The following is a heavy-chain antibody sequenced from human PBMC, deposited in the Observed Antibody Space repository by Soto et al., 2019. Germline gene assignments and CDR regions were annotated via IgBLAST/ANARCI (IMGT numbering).Heavy chain of an antibody. J-gene: IGHJ4*02. CDR3: AVDCSSTSCYLN. CDR2: IYYSGST. D-gene: IGHD2-2*01. CDR1: GGSISSGGYY. V-gene: IGHV4-31*03. Sequence: SETLSLTCTVSGGSISSGGYYWSWIRQHPGKGLEWIGYIYYSGSTYYNPSLKSRVTISVDTSKNQFSLKLSSVTAADTAVYYCAVDCSSTSCYLNWGQGTLVTVSS.